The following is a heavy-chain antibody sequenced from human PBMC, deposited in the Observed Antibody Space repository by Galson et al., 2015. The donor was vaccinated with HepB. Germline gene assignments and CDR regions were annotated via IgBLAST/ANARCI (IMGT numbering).Heavy chain of an antibody. J-gene: IGHJ4*02. D-gene: IGHD2-2*01. CDR2: IKQDGSEK. V-gene: IGHV3-7*01. CDR3: ARWGCSSTSCQIGY. CDR1: GFTFSSYW. Sequence: SLRLSCAASGFTFSSYWMSWVRQAPGKGLEWVANIKQDGSEKYYVDSVKGRFTISRDNAKNSLYLQMNSLRAEDTAVYYCARWGCSSTSCQIGYWGQGTLVTVSS.